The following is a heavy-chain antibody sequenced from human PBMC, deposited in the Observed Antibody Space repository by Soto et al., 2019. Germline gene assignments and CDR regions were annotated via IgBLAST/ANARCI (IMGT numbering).Heavy chain of an antibody. J-gene: IGHJ4*02. Sequence: WGSLRLSCAASGFTFGGAAMHWFRQASGKGLEWVGHIRSKTNSYATAYAESVKGRFTISRDDSMNTAYLQMNSLKTEDTAVYFCTRQTDAVQWMVVPTDYNLDYWGQGTL. CDR1: GFTFGGAA. V-gene: IGHV3-73*01. CDR2: IRSKTNSYAT. CDR3: TRQTDAVQWMVVPTDYNLDY. D-gene: IGHD6-19*01.